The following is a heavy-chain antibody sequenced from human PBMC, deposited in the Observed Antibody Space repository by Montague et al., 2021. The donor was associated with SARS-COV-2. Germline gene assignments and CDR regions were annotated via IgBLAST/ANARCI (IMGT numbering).Heavy chain of an antibody. D-gene: IGHD3-3*01. CDR1: DGSFSGYY. Sequence: SETLSLTCAVYDGSFSGYYWSWIRQPPGKGLEWIGEINHSGSTNYNPSLKSRVTISVDTSKNQFSLKLNSVSAADTAVYYCARGQVTIFAVLIMLPAAGAIDVWGQGTTVTVSS. CDR2: INHSGST. V-gene: IGHV4-34*01. J-gene: IGHJ3*01. CDR3: ARGQVTIFAVLIMLPAAGAIDV.